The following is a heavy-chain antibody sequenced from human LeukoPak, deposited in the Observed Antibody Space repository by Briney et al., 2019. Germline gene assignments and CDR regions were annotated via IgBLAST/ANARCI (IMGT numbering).Heavy chain of an antibody. Sequence: SETLSLTCAVYGGSFSGYYWSWIRQPPGKRLEWIGEINHSGSTNYNPSLKSRVTISVDTSKNQFSLKLSSVTAADTAVYYCARERSRRIQPKLSLDYWGQGTLVTVSS. CDR1: GGSFSGYY. J-gene: IGHJ4*02. CDR3: ARERSRRIQPKLSLDY. CDR2: INHSGST. V-gene: IGHV4-34*01. D-gene: IGHD5-18*01.